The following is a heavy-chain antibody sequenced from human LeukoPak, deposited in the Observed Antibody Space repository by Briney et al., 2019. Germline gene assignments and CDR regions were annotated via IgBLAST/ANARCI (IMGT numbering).Heavy chain of an antibody. D-gene: IGHD6-13*01. CDR2: INPNSGGT. CDR1: GYTFTGYY. Sequence: ASVKVSRKASGYTFTGYYMHWVRQAPGQGLEWMGWINPNSGGTNYAQKFQGRVTMTRDTSISTAYMELSRLRSDDTAVYYCARDFEGYIAAALDYWGQGTLVTVSS. J-gene: IGHJ4*02. CDR3: ARDFEGYIAAALDY. V-gene: IGHV1-2*02.